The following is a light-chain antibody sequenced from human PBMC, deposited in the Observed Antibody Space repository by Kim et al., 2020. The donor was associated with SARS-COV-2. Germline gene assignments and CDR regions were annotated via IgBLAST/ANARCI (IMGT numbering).Light chain of an antibody. Sequence: SYELTQPPSVSVSPGQTARITCSGDALPKQYAYWYQQKPGQAPVLVIYKDSERPSGIPERFSGSSSGTTVTLTISGVQAEDEADYYCQSADSSGTYEFGGGTQLTV. V-gene: IGLV3-25*03. J-gene: IGLJ2*01. CDR3: QSADSSGTYE. CDR2: KDS. CDR1: ALPKQY.